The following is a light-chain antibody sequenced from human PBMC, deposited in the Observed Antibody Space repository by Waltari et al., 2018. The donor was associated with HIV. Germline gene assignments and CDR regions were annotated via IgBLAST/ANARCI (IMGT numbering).Light chain of an antibody. CDR2: EVS. CDR1: SSDVGGYNS. V-gene: IGLV2-14*01. Sequence: QSALTQPASVSGSPGQSITLSCTRTSSDVGGYNSVSWYQQHPGKAPKLMIYEVSNRPSGVSNRFSGSKSGNTATLTISGLQAEDEADYYCSSYTSSSTPYVFGTGTKVTVL. CDR3: SSYTSSSTPYV. J-gene: IGLJ1*01.